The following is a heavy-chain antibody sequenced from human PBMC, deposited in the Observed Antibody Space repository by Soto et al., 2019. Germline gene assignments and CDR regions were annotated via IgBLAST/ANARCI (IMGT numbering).Heavy chain of an antibody. CDR3: ARLVLPAAPADD. Sequence: PGESLKISCKGSGYSFTSNWIGWVRQMPGKGLEWVGIIYPGDSDTRYSPSFQGQVTISADKSISTAYLQWSSLKASDTAMYYWARLVLPAAPADDWGQGTLVTVSS. J-gene: IGHJ4*02. CDR2: IYPGDSDT. CDR1: GYSFTSNW. V-gene: IGHV5-51*01. D-gene: IGHD2-2*01.